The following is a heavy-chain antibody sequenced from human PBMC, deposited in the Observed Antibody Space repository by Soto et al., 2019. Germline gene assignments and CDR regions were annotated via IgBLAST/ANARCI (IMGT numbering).Heavy chain of an antibody. J-gene: IGHJ3*01. V-gene: IGHV1-18*01. D-gene: IGHD6-25*01. CDR3: ARLLPEGAAFREDTFDL. Sequence: QVQLVQSGGDVKTPGASVKVSCTSSRYTFTSHGIAWVRQAPGQWLEWRGWISTFNGKTDNEQKFQGMVTVAADGPTFTVHMDLRRLRSNDPSVYYCARLLPEGAAFREDTFDLWGQGRTVTVSS. CDR2: ISTFNGKT. CDR1: RYTFTSHG.